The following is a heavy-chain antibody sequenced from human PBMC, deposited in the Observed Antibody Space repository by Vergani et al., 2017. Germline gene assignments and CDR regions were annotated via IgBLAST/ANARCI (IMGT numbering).Heavy chain of an antibody. V-gene: IGHV3-15*01. CDR2: IKSKTDGGTT. CDR3: TTDWVWERGYDLFDY. D-gene: IGHD5-12*01. CDR1: GFTFSSYA. J-gene: IGHJ4*02. Sequence: EVQLLESGGGLVQPGGSLRLSCAASGFTFSSYAMSWVRQAPGKGLEWVGRIKSKTDGGTTDYAAPVKGRFTISRDDSKNTLYLQMNSLKTEDTAVYYCTTDWVWERGYDLFDYWGQGTLVTVSS.